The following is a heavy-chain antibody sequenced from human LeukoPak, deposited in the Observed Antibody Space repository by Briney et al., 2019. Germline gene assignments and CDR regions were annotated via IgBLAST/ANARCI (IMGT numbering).Heavy chain of an antibody. J-gene: IGHJ3*02. CDR1: GGSISSTSYY. Sequence: PSETLSLTCTVSGGSISSTSYYWDWIRQPPGKGLEWIGSVYYSGSTYYNPSLKSRVTISVDTSKDQFSLKLTSVTAEDTAVYYCARHESTPTVPFDIWGQGTMVTVSS. V-gene: IGHV4-39*01. D-gene: IGHD4-11*01. CDR2: VYYSGST. CDR3: ARHESTPTVPFDI.